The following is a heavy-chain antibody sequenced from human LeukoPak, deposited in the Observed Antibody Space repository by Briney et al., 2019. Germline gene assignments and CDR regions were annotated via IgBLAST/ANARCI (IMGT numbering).Heavy chain of an antibody. CDR3: ASQVGWSYGDYEYYFES. J-gene: IGHJ4*02. CDR1: GFTFSSYW. Sequence: PGGSLRLSCAASGFTFSSYWMSWIRQAPGKGLEWVSYISSSGSTIHYADSVKGRFTISRDNAKNSLYLRMNSLRAEDTAVYYCASQVGWSYGDYEYYFESWGQGTLVTVSS. V-gene: IGHV3-11*01. D-gene: IGHD4-17*01. CDR2: ISSSGSTI.